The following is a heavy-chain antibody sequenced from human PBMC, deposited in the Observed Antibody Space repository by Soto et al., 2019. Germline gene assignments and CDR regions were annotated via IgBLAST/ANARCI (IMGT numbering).Heavy chain of an antibody. Sequence: ASVKVSCKASGYTFTSYYINWVLQATGQGLEWMGWMNPNNGNAGYAQKFRGRVSMTRNTSISTAYMELSSLRSEDTAVCFCARVAGYCSSPSCYWFDPWGQGTLVTVSS. CDR2: MNPNNGNA. D-gene: IGHD2-2*01. CDR3: ARVAGYCSSPSCYWFDP. J-gene: IGHJ5*02. V-gene: IGHV1-8*01. CDR1: GYTFTSYY.